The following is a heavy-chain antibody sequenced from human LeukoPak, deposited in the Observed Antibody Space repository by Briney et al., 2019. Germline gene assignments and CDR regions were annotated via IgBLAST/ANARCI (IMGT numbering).Heavy chain of an antibody. D-gene: IGHD6-13*01. CDR2: INHSGST. V-gene: IGHV4-34*01. J-gene: IGHJ4*02. CDR3: ARGIAAAALFDY. Sequence: PSETLSLTCAVYGGSFSGYYWTWIRQPPGKGLEWIGEINHSGSTNYNPSLKSRVTISVDTSKNQFSLKLSSVTAADTAVYYCARGIAAAALFDYWGQGTLVTVSS. CDR1: GGSFSGYY.